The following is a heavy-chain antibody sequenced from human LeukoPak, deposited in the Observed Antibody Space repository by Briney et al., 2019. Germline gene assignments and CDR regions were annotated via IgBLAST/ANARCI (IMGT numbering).Heavy chain of an antibody. Sequence: PGVSLRLSCAASGFTFSSYAMSWVRQAPGKGLEWVSAISGSGGSTYYADSVKGRFTISRDNSKNTLYLKMNSLRAEDTAVYYCAKDRRYCSGGSCYYDYWGQGTLVTVSS. J-gene: IGHJ4*02. CDR1: GFTFSSYA. V-gene: IGHV3-23*01. CDR3: AKDRRYCSGGSCYYDY. D-gene: IGHD2-15*01. CDR2: ISGSGGST.